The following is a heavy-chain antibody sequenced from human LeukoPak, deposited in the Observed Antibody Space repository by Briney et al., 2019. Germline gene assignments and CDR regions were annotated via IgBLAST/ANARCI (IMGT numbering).Heavy chain of an antibody. CDR1: GGSISSDNYY. D-gene: IGHD5-24*01. J-gene: IGHJ5*02. CDR2: IYTSGTT. Sequence: SQTLSLTCTVSGGSISSDNYYRTWIRQPAGKGLEWIGHIYTSGTTNYNPSLKSRVTISVDTSKNQFSLKLSSVAAADTAFYYCATYRDDWFDPWGQGILVAVSS. V-gene: IGHV4-61*09. CDR3: ATYRDDWFDP.